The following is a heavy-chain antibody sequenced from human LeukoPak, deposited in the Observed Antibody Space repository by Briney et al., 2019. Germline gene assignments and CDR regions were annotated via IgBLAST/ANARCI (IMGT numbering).Heavy chain of an antibody. CDR1: GFTFDDYA. D-gene: IGHD2-8*01. V-gene: IGHV3-9*01. J-gene: IGHJ5*02. CDR3: AKDWGVSYNWFDP. CDR2: ISWNSGSI. Sequence: PGRSLRLSCAASGFTFDDYAMHWVRQAPGKGLEWVSGISWNSGSIGYADSVKGRFTISRDNAKNSLYLLMNSLRAEDTALYYCAKDWGVSYNWFDPWGQGTLVTVSS.